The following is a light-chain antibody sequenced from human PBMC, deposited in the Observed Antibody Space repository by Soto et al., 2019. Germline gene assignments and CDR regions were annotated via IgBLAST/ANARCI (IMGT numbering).Light chain of an antibody. CDR1: QGISNY. CDR3: QKYNSAPALT. Sequence: DIQMTQSPSSLSASVGDRVTITCRASQGISNYLAWYQQKPGKVPKLLIYAASTLQSGVPSRFSGSGSGTDFTLTISSLQPEDVATYFCQKYNSAPALTFGGGTKVEIK. J-gene: IGKJ4*01. CDR2: AAS. V-gene: IGKV1-27*01.